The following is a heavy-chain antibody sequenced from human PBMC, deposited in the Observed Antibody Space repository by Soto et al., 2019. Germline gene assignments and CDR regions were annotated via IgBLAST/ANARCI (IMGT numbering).Heavy chain of an antibody. J-gene: IGHJ3*02. CDR1: GGSISSYY. CDR2: IYYSGST. D-gene: IGHD3-9*01. V-gene: IGHV4-59*01. Sequence: SETLSLTCTVSGGSISSYYWSWIRQPPGKGLEWIGYIYYSGSTNYNPSLKSRVTISVDTSKNQFSLKLSSVTAADTAVYYCARFAAIYDAFDIWGQGTMVTVS. CDR3: ARFAAIYDAFDI.